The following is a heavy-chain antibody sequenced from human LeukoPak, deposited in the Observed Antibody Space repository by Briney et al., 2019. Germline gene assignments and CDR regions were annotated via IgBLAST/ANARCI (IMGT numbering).Heavy chain of an antibody. CDR3: AKSTIFGAYYFDY. Sequence: EGSLRLSCAASGFTFNSYAMSWVRQAPGKGLEWVSAISGSGGSTYYADSVKGRFTISRDNSKNTLYLQMNSLRAEDTAVYYCAKSTIFGAYYFDYWGQGTLVTVSS. J-gene: IGHJ4*02. CDR1: GFTFNSYA. CDR2: ISGSGGST. V-gene: IGHV3-23*01. D-gene: IGHD3-3*01.